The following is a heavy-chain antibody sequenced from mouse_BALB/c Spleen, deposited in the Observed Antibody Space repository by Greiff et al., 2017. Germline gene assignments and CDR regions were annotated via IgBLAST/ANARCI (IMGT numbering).Heavy chain of an antibody. CDR1: GFTFSDYY. CDR2: ISDGGSYT. CDR3: ARGGTTGYFDV. D-gene: IGHD1-1*01. Sequence: EVMLVESGGGLVKPGGSLKLSCAASGFTFSDYYMYWVRQTPEKRLEWVATISDGGSYTYYPDSVKGRFTISRDNAKNNLYLQMSSLKSEDTAMYYCARGGTTGYFDVWGAGTTVTVSS. J-gene: IGHJ1*01. V-gene: IGHV5-4*02.